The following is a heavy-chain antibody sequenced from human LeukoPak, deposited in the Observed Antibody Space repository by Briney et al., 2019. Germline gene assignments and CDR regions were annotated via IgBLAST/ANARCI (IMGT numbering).Heavy chain of an antibody. Sequence: PGGSLRLSCAASGFTFSSYETNWVRKAPGKGLEWVSYISSSGSTIYYADSVKGRFTISRDNAKNSLYLQMNSLRAEDTAVYYCARMGGYCSSTSCYPPYYFDYWGQGTLVTVSS. CDR3: ARMGGYCSSTSCYPPYYFDY. CDR1: GFTFSSYE. V-gene: IGHV3-48*03. CDR2: ISSSGSTI. D-gene: IGHD2-2*01. J-gene: IGHJ4*02.